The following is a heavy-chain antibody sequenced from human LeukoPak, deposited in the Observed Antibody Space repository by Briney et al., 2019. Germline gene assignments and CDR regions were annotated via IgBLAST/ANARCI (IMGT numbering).Heavy chain of an antibody. CDR2: ISFDGSNK. CDR1: GFTFSSYA. CDR3: ARGRGYSTSDY. Sequence: GGSLRLSCAASGFTFSSYAMQWVRQAPGRGLEWVAVISFDGSNKYYAASVKGRFTISRDNSNNTLFLHMNSLRAEDTAIYYSARGRGYSTSDYWGQGTLVTVSS. J-gene: IGHJ4*02. V-gene: IGHV3-30*04. D-gene: IGHD6-6*01.